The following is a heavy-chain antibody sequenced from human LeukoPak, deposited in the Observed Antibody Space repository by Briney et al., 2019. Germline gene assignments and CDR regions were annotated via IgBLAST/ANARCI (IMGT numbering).Heavy chain of an antibody. J-gene: IGHJ4*02. D-gene: IGHD1-26*01. CDR1: GGTFSSYA. Sequence: ASVTVSCKASGGTFSSYAISWVRQAPGQGLEWMGWISAYNGNTNYAQKLQGRVTMTTDTSTSTAYMELRSLRSDDTAVYYCARDSGNYYHDYWGQGTLVTVSS. CDR2: ISAYNGNT. V-gene: IGHV1-18*01. CDR3: ARDSGNYYHDY.